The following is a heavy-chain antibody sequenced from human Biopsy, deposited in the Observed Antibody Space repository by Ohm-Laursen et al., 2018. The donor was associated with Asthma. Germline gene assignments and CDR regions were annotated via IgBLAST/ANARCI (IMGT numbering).Heavy chain of an antibody. V-gene: IGHV3-53*01. CDR2: IYSGGGT. J-gene: IGHJ4*02. Sequence: SLRLSCAASGFTVSSNGMSWVRQPPGKGLEWVSVIYSGGGTFYADSVKGRVTISRDISKNTLSLQMNSLRAEDTAVYYCARDGPELPTELDYWGPGTLVTVSS. CDR3: ARDGPELPTELDY. D-gene: IGHD1-14*01. CDR1: GFTVSSNG.